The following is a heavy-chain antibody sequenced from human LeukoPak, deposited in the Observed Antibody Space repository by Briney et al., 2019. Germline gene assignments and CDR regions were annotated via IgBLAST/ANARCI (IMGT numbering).Heavy chain of an antibody. V-gene: IGHV4-39*01. J-gene: IGHJ5*02. Sequence: SETLSLTCTVSGGSIGNSGYYWGWIRQPPGKGLEWIGSVYYSGSTYYNPSLKSRVTISVDPSKNQFSLKQSSVSAADTAVYYCASLGVGALGSWGQGTLVTVSS. CDR2: VYYSGST. CDR1: GGSIGNSGYY. CDR3: ASLGVGALGS. D-gene: IGHD1-26*01.